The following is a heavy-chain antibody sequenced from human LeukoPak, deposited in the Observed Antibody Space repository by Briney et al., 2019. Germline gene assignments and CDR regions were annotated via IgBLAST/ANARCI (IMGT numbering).Heavy chain of an antibody. Sequence: GASVKVSCKASGYTFTGYYMHWVRQAPGQGLEWMGWINPNSGGTNYAQKFQGRVTMTRDTSISTAYMELSRLRSDDTAVYYCARRGSGSDENFDYWGQGTLVTVSS. J-gene: IGHJ4*02. CDR3: ARRGSGSDENFDY. D-gene: IGHD3-10*01. CDR2: INPNSGGT. CDR1: GYTFTGYY. V-gene: IGHV1-2*02.